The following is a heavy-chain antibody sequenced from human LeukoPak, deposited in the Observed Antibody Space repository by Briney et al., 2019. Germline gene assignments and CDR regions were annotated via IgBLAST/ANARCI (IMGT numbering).Heavy chain of an antibody. CDR2: LNTDGRII. CDR3: VAGIGDY. Sequence: GGSLRLSCAASGFIFSTYWMHWGRGAPGKGLVWVSRLNTDGRIISYVDSVKGRFTISRDNAKNTVYLQINSLRVEDTALYYCVAGIGDYWGQGSLVTVSS. V-gene: IGHV3-74*03. J-gene: IGHJ4*02. D-gene: IGHD1-14*01. CDR1: GFIFSTYW.